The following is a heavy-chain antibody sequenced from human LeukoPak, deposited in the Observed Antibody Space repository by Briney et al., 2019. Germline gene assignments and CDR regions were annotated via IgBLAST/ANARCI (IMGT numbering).Heavy chain of an antibody. CDR1: GGSISSYP. CDR3: AREAVALAAFDY. D-gene: IGHD5-24*01. CDR2: IYYSGST. Sequence: SETLSLTCTVSGGSISSYPWNWIRQPPGKGLEWIGNIYYSGSTNYNPSLKSRVTISVDTSKNQFSLEVNSVTAADTAVYYCAREAVALAAFDYWGQGTLVTVSS. V-gene: IGHV4-59*01. J-gene: IGHJ4*02.